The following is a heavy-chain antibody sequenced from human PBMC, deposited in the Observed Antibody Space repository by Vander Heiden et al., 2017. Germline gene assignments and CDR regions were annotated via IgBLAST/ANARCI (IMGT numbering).Heavy chain of an antibody. CDR3: AKGAYELYGSGSSFDY. CDR1: GLTARSYA. J-gene: IGHJ4*02. V-gene: IGHV3-23*01. D-gene: IGHD3-10*01. CDR2: ISGSGGST. Sequence: EVQLLEPGGGLVQPGVSLGLSCAASGLTARSYAVTWVRQAPGKGLEWVSAISGSGGSTYYADSVKGRFTISRDNSKNTRYLQMNSLRAEDTAVYYCAKGAYELYGSGSSFDYWGQGTLVTVSS.